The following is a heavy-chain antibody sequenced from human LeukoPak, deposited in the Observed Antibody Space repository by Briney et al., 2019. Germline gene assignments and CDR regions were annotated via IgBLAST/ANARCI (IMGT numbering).Heavy chain of an antibody. CDR3: AARSGAGNLPYLDY. J-gene: IGHJ4*02. CDR2: INPGGGST. Sequence: GASVKVSCKASGYTFTSYYMHWVRQAPGQGLEWMGVINPGGGSTNYAQKFQGRVTMTRDTSTSTVYMELSSLRSEDTAVYYCAARSGAGNLPYLDYWGQGTLVTVSS. D-gene: IGHD6-13*01. V-gene: IGHV1-46*01. CDR1: GYTFTSYY.